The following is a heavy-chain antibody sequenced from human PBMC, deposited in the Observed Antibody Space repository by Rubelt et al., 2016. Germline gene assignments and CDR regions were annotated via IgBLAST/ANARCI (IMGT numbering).Heavy chain of an antibody. V-gene: IGHV3-74*02. CDR1: GFTFSNYN. J-gene: IGHJ5*01. CDR3: VRGGSGHTYGCFDS. CDR2: ISPDGRSS. D-gene: IGHD5-18*01. Sequence: EAQLVESGGGLVKPGGSLRLSCAASGFTFSNYNMNWVRQAPGKGLVWVSRISPDGRSSDYADSVKGRFTISRDNSKNTLYLQMHNLGPDDTAVFRCVRGGSGHTYGCFDSWGHGTLVTVSS.